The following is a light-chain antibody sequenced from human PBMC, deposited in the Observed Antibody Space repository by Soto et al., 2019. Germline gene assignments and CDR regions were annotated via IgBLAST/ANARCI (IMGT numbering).Light chain of an antibody. J-gene: IGLJ1*01. CDR2: DVS. CDR1: SSDVGGYNY. V-gene: IGLV2-14*01. CDR3: SLYTSGSLDV. Sequence: SAVSQPATVSGSPGHSSANSCPGTSSDVGGYNYVSWYQQHPGKAPKVMIYDVSNRPSGVSDRFSGSKSGNTASLTISVLQADDETDDYSSLYTSGSLDVFGTGTKVIVL.